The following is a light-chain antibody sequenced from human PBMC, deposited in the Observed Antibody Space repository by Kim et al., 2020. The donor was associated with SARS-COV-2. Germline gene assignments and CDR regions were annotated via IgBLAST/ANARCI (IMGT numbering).Light chain of an antibody. CDR1: KLEDKY. CDR2: QDT. J-gene: IGLJ2*01. CDR3: QAWDSTTVV. V-gene: IGLV3-1*01. Sequence: SYELTQPPSVSVSPGQTASITCSGDKLEDKYICWYQQKPGQSPVLVIYQDTKRPSGIPERFSGSNSGNTATLTISGTQAMDEADYYCQAWDSTTVVFGGGTQLTVL.